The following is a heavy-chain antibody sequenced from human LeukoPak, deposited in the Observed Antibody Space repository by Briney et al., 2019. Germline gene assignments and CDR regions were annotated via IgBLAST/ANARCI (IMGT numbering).Heavy chain of an antibody. D-gene: IGHD2-2*01. V-gene: IGHV1-18*01. CDR2: ISAYNGNT. J-gene: IGHJ4*02. Sequence: ASVKVSCKASGYTFTSYGISWVRQAPGQGLEWMGWISAYNGNTNYAQKLQGRVTMTSDTSTSTAYMELRSLRSDDTAVYYCARDGAVVPANVADYWGQGTLVTVSS. CDR3: ARDGAVVPANVADY. CDR1: GYTFTSYG.